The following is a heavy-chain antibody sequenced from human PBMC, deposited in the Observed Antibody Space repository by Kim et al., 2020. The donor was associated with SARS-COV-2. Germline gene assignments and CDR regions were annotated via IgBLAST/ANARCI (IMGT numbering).Heavy chain of an antibody. D-gene: IGHD2-2*01. V-gene: IGHV3-11*06. CDR3: ARAGYCSSTSCYFDAFDI. J-gene: IGHJ3*02. Sequence: GRFTISRDNAKNALYLQMNSLRAEDTAVYYCARAGYCSSTSCYFDAFDIWGQGTMVTVSS.